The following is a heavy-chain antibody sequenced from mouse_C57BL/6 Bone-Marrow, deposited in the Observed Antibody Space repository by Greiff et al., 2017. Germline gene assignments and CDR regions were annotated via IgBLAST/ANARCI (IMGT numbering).Heavy chain of an antibody. Sequence: VQLQQSGPGLVKPSQSLSLTCSVTGYSITSGYYWNWIRQFPGNKLEWMGYISYDGSNNYNPSLKNRISITRDTSKNQFFLKLNSVTTEDTATYYCARDHDSLDYWGQGTTLTVSS. V-gene: IGHV3-6*01. J-gene: IGHJ2*01. CDR2: ISYDGSN. CDR3: ARDHDSLDY. D-gene: IGHD2-4*01. CDR1: GYSITSGYY.